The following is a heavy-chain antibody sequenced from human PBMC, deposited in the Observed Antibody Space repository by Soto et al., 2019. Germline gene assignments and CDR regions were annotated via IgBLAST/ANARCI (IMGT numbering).Heavy chain of an antibody. V-gene: IGHV4-4*07. CDR3: ARDTSGSPYLFDY. D-gene: IGHD3-22*01. CDR1: GGSISRYY. CDR2: FYTSGST. Sequence: PSETLSLTCTVSGGSISRYYWSWIRQPAGKGLEWIGRFYTSGSTNYNPSLKSRVTMSVETSKNKFSLNLSSVTAAETAVYYCARDTSGSPYLFDYSGQATLVTLSS. J-gene: IGHJ4*02.